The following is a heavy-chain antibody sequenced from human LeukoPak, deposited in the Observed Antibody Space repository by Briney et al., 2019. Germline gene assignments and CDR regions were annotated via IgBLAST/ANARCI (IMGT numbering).Heavy chain of an antibody. CDR1: GYSFTRYY. D-gene: IGHD6-19*01. J-gene: IGHJ4*02. V-gene: IGHV1-46*01. CDR3: ARDWAERAVAYPDY. Sequence: ASVKVSCKATGYSFTRYYMHWVRQATGQGLEWMGIMNPSAGSTTYAQKFQGRVTMTRDTSTSTVYMELSSLRFEDTAVYYCARDWAERAVAYPDYWGQGSLVTVSS. CDR2: MNPSAGST.